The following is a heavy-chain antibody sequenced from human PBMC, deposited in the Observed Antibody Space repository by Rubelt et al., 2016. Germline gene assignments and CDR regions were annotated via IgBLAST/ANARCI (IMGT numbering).Heavy chain of an antibody. CDR2: INPNSGGT. D-gene: IGHD6-13*01. Sequence: QVQLVQSGAEVKKPGASVKVSCKASGYTFTGYYMHWVRQAPGQGLEWMGWINPNSGGTNYAQRLQRRVTRTRDTSSSTAYRELSRLRSDDTAVYYWARDTRYSSSSNFDYWGQGTLVTVSS. J-gene: IGHJ4*02. V-gene: IGHV1-2*02. CDR1: GYTFTGYY. CDR3: ARDTRYSSSSNFDY.